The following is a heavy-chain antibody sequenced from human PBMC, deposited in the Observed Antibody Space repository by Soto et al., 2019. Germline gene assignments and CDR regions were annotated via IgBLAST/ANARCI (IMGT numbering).Heavy chain of an antibody. J-gene: IGHJ3*02. CDR2: IYYSGST. CDR3: ARVSRVVVIRVDAFDI. Sequence: TSETLSLTCTASGGSISSGGYYWSWIRQHPGKGLEWIGYIYYSGSTYYNPSLKSRVTISVDTSKNQFSLKLSSVTAADTAVYYCARVSRVVVIRVDAFDIWGQGTMVTVSS. D-gene: IGHD3-22*01. V-gene: IGHV4-31*03. CDR1: GGSISSGGYY.